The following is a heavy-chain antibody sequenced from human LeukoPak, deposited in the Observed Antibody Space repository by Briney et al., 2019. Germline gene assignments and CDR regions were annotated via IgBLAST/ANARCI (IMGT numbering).Heavy chain of an antibody. CDR2: INPNSGGP. CDR1: GYTFTGYD. CDR3: AREREMATIGDAFDI. Sequence: SVKVSCKASGYTFTGYDMHWVRQAPGQGLEWMGWINPNSGGPNYAQKFQGRVTMTRDTSISRAYMEVSRLRSDDTAVYYCAREREMATIGDAFDIWGQGTMVTVSS. J-gene: IGHJ3*02. D-gene: IGHD5-24*01. V-gene: IGHV1-2*02.